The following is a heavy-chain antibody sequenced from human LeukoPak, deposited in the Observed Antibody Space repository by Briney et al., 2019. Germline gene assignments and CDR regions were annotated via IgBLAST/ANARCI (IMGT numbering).Heavy chain of an antibody. V-gene: IGHV3-30*04. CDR2: ISYDGSNK. CDR3: HGGDRDYYYYYGMDV. J-gene: IGHJ6*02. Sequence: PGGSLRLSCAASGFTFSSYAMHWVRQAPGKGLEWVAVISYDGSNKYYADSVKGRFTISRDNSKNTLYLQMNSLRAEDTAVYYCHGGDRDYYYYYGMDVWGQGTTVTVSS. D-gene: IGHD3-10*01. CDR1: GFTFSSYA.